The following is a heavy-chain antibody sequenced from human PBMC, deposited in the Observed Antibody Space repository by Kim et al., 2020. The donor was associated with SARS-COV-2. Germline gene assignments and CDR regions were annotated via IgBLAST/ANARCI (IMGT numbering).Heavy chain of an antibody. Sequence: GGSLRLSCAASGFTFDDYAMHWVRQAPGKGLEWVSLISGDGGSTYYADSVKGRFTISRDNSKNSLYLQMNSLRTEDTALYYCAKDSMTTVTTLSGGMDYWGQGTLVTVSS. CDR3: AKDSMTTVTTLSGGMDY. J-gene: IGHJ4*02. V-gene: IGHV3-43*02. CDR2: ISGDGGST. CDR1: GFTFDDYA. D-gene: IGHD4-17*01.